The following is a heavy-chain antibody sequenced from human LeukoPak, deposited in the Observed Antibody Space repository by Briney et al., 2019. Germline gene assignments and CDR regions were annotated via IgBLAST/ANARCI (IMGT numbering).Heavy chain of an antibody. CDR3: ARERRDGYNQP. D-gene: IGHD5-24*01. J-gene: IGHJ5*02. CDR2: IYYSGST. Sequence: LRLSCAASGFTFSDYYWSWIRQHPGKGLEWIGYIYYSGSTYYNPSLKSRVTISVDTSKNQFSLKLSSVTAADTAVYYCARERRDGYNQPWGQGTLVTVSS. V-gene: IGHV4-31*02. CDR1: GFTFSDYY.